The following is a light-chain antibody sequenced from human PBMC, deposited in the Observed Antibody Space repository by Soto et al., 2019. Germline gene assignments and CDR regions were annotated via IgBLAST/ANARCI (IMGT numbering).Light chain of an antibody. V-gene: IGLV2-14*01. J-gene: IGLJ2*01. CDR2: GVS. CDR3: AAWDDSLNGVV. CDR1: SSDIGGHND. Sequence: QSALTQPASVSGSPGQSITISCTGTSSDIGGHNDVSWYQQHPGKAPKLLIYGVSNRPSGVSNRFSASKSGTSASLAISGLQSEDEADYYCAAWDDSLNGVVFGGGTKVTVL.